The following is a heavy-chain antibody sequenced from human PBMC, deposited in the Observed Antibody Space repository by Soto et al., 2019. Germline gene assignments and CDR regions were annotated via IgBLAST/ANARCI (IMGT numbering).Heavy chain of an antibody. D-gene: IGHD5-18*01. CDR1: GGSFTYT. Sequence: QMHLVQSGAEVKEPGSSVKVSCKASGGSFTYTLSWVRQAPGQGLEWMGGIIPIFGTTNYAQKFQGRLTITAAESTKTVYMELTNLRSDDTAVYYCARLHSHGTFGMDVWGQGTTVSVSS. J-gene: IGHJ6*02. CDR3: ARLHSHGTFGMDV. V-gene: IGHV1-69*01. CDR2: IIPIFGTT.